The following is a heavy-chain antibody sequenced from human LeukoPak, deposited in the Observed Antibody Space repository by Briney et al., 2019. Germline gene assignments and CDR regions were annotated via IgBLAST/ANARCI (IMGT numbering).Heavy chain of an antibody. CDR1: GGSISSGDYY. J-gene: IGHJ3*02. V-gene: IGHV4-61*08. CDR2: ISYIGST. D-gene: IGHD4-17*01. CDR3: ARDLITVTKGFDI. Sequence: SETLSLTCTVSGGSISSGDYYWSWIRQPPGKVLEWIGYISYIGSTNYNPSLKSRVTISIDTSKNQFSLKLSSVTAADTAVYYCARDLITVTKGFDIWGQGTMVSVSS.